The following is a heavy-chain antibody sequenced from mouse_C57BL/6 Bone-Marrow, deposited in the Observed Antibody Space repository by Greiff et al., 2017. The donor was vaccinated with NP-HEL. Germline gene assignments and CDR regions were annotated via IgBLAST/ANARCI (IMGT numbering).Heavy chain of an antibody. CDR2: ISSGSSTI. Sequence: EVQLVESGGGLVKPGGSLKLSCAASGFTFSDYGMHWVRQAPEKGLEWVAYISSGSSTIYYADTVQGRFTISRDNAKNTLFLQMTSLRSEDTAMYYCAGRRFAYWGQGTLVTVSA. J-gene: IGHJ3*01. CDR1: GFTFSDYG. V-gene: IGHV5-17*01. CDR3: AGRRFAY.